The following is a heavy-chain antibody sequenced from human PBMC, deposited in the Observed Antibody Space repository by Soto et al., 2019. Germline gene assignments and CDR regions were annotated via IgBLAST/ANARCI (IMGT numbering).Heavy chain of an antibody. J-gene: IGHJ6*02. Sequence: GGSLRLSCAASGFTFNSYGMHWVRQAPGKGLEWVAVIWYGGSDKYYADSVKGRFTISRDNSKNTLFLQMNSLRAEDTAVYYCARDKSPYYCYYCGMDVWGQGTTVTVSS. CDR1: GFTFNSYG. CDR3: ARDKSPYYCYYCGMDV. V-gene: IGHV3-33*01. CDR2: IWYGGSDK.